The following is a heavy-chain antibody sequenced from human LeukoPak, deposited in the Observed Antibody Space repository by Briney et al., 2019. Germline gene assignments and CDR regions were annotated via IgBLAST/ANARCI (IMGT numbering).Heavy chain of an antibody. V-gene: IGHV3-30*18. CDR1: GFTFSSYG. CDR3: AKERRVRSGSYYHYFDY. D-gene: IGHD1-26*01. J-gene: IGHJ4*02. Sequence: PGRSLRLSCAASGFTFSSYGMHWVRQAPGKGLEWVAVISYDGSNKYYADSVKGRFTISRDNSKNTLYLQMNSLRAEDTAVYYCAKERRVRSGSYYHYFDYWGQGTLVTVSS. CDR2: ISYDGSNK.